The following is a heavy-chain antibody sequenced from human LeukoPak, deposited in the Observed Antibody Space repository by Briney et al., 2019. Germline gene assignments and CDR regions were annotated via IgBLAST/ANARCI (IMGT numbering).Heavy chain of an antibody. CDR3: AKDEHYDSSGIIKDDVFDI. V-gene: IGHV3-23*01. J-gene: IGHJ3*02. Sequence: GGSLRLSCAASGFTFSSFTMSWVRQAPGKGLEWVSAISGSGGSTYYADSVKGRFTISRDNSKNTLYLQMNSLRAEDTAVYYCAKDEHYDSSGIIKDDVFDIWGQGTMVTVSS. D-gene: IGHD3-22*01. CDR2: ISGSGGST. CDR1: GFTFSSFT.